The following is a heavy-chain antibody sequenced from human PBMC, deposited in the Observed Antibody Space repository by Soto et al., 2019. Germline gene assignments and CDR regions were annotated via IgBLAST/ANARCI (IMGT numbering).Heavy chain of an antibody. CDR2: IKQDGSEK. V-gene: IGHV3-7*01. Sequence: GGSLRLSCAASGGTFSSYTMSWVRQAPGKGLEWVANIKQDGSEKYYVDSVKGRFTISRDNAKNSLYLQMNSLRAEDTAVYYCAREGGSSAKYYFDYWGQGTLVTVSS. CDR1: GGTFSSYT. J-gene: IGHJ4*02. CDR3: AREGGSSAKYYFDY. D-gene: IGHD6-13*01.